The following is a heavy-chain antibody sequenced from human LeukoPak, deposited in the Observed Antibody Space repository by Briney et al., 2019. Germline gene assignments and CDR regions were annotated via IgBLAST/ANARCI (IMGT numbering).Heavy chain of an antibody. D-gene: IGHD3-22*01. CDR3: ARQSGYYYPFKY. Sequence: SETLSLTCTVSGGSISSSGYYWGWIRQPPGKGLEWIGSIYYSGSTYYNPSLNSRVTISVDTSKNQFSLKLSSVTAADTAVYYCARQSGYYYPFKYWGQGTLATVSS. J-gene: IGHJ4*02. CDR1: GGSISSSGYY. CDR2: IYYSGST. V-gene: IGHV4-39*01.